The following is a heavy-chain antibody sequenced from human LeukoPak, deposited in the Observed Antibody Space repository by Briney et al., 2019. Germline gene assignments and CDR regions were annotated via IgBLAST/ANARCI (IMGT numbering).Heavy chain of an antibody. V-gene: IGHV3-20*04. CDR1: GFTFDDYG. J-gene: IGHJ4*02. D-gene: IGHD6-19*01. Sequence: PGGSLRLSCAASGFTFDDYGMSWVRQAPGKGLEWVSGINWNGGSTGYADSVKGRFTISRDNAKNSLYLQMNSLRAEDTAVYYCARASIRNSSGWYGGYWGQGTLVTVSS. CDR3: ARASIRNSSGWYGGY. CDR2: INWNGGST.